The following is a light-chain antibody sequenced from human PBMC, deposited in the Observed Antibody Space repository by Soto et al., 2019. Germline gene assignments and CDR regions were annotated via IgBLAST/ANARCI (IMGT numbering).Light chain of an antibody. CDR2: DVT. V-gene: IGLV2-11*01. CDR1: SRDVGNYNF. J-gene: IGLJ2*01. CDR3: YACRVSFYFL. Sequence: QSALTQPRSVSGSPGQSVTISCSGTSRDVGNYNFVSWYQQHPGKAPKLMIYDVTSRPSGVPDRFSGSKSGNTASLTISGLQAEDDYDYYSYACRVSFYFLFGGGTKLTVL.